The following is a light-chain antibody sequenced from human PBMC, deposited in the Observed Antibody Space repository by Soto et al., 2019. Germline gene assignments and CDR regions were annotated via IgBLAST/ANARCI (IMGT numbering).Light chain of an antibody. V-gene: IGLV2-8*01. Sequence: QSALTQPPSASGSPGQSVTISCAGTSSDVGGYNYVSWYQQYPGKVPKLMIYEVSERPSRVPDRFSGSKSGNTAFLTVSGLQAEDEADYYCLSYADTAYVFGTGTKVTV. CDR1: SSDVGGYNY. J-gene: IGLJ1*01. CDR3: LSYADTAYV. CDR2: EVS.